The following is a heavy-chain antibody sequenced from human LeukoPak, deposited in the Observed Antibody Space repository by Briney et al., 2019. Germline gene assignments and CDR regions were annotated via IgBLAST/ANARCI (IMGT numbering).Heavy chain of an antibody. Sequence: GASVKVSCKASGYTFTSYYMHWVRQAPGQGLEWMGIINPSGGSTSYAQKFQGRVTMTRDTSTSTVYMELSSLRSEDTAVYYCARDPPTQAADSSGYYSQNYFDYWGQGTLVTVSS. CDR1: GYTFTSYY. D-gene: IGHD3-22*01. CDR3: ARDPPTQAADSSGYYSQNYFDY. J-gene: IGHJ4*02. V-gene: IGHV1-46*01. CDR2: INPSGGST.